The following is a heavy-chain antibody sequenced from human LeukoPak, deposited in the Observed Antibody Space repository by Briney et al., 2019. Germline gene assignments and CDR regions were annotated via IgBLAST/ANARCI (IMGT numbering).Heavy chain of an antibody. CDR1: GFTFSSYA. Sequence: GGSLRLSCAASGFTFSSYAMHWVRQAPGKGLEWVAVISYDGSNKYYADSVKGRFTISRDNSENTLYLQMNSLRAEDTAVYYCASSGRSGWYRQNWFDPWGQGTLVTVSS. V-gene: IGHV3-30*04. J-gene: IGHJ5*02. D-gene: IGHD6-19*01. CDR2: ISYDGSNK. CDR3: ASSGRSGWYRQNWFDP.